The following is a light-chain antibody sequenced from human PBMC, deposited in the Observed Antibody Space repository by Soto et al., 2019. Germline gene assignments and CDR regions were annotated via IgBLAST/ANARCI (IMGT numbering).Light chain of an antibody. Sequence: DIQMTQSPSSLSASVGDRVTITCQASQDVSTFLNWYQHRPGKAPKLLIYDASNLQAGVSSRFSGSGSGTDFTFTISNLQPEDIATYYCQQYEDLPLTFGGGTKVGIK. CDR3: QQYEDLPLT. J-gene: IGKJ4*01. CDR1: QDVSTF. V-gene: IGKV1-33*01. CDR2: DAS.